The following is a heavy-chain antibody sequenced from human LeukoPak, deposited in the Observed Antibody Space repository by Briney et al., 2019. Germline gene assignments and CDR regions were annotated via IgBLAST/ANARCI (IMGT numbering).Heavy chain of an antibody. V-gene: IGHV3-23*01. CDR2: ISASGGST. Sequence: GGSLRLSCAASEFTFSNYAMQWVRQAPGNGLEWVSGISASGGSTWYADTVKGRFTISRDTSKNTLYLQMNSLRAEDTAVYYCAKYVSAKAPPYALDVWGQGTTVTVSS. CDR3: AKYVSAKAPPYALDV. D-gene: IGHD3-10*02. CDR1: EFTFSNYA. J-gene: IGHJ6*02.